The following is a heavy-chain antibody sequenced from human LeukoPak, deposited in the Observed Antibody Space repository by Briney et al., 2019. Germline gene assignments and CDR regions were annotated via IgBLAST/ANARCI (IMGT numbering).Heavy chain of an antibody. D-gene: IGHD6-13*01. CDR1: GGSFSGYY. Sequence: KPSETLSLTCAVYGGSFSGYYWSWIRQHPGKGLEWIGYIYYSGSTYYNPSLKSRVTISVDTSKNQFSLKLSSVTAADTAVYYCASFAAAGYPNDYWGQGTLVTVSS. CDR3: ASFAAAGYPNDY. V-gene: IGHV4-31*11. J-gene: IGHJ4*02. CDR2: IYYSGST.